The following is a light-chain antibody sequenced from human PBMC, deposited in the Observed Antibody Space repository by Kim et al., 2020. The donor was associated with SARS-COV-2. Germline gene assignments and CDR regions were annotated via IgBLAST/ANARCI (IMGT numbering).Light chain of an antibody. V-gene: IGKV3-20*01. CDR3: QQYHDSPKT. CDR2: GAS. Sequence: EIVLTQSPGTLSLPPGERATLSCRASQSVDTMYLAWYQQRPGQAPRLLIYGASNRAAGIPDRFSGTGSGTDFTLTISRLEPEDFAVYYCQQYHDSPKTFGQGTKVDIK. J-gene: IGKJ1*01. CDR1: QSVDTMY.